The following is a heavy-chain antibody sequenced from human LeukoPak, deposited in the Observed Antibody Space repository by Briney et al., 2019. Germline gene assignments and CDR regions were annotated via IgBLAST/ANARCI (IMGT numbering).Heavy chain of an antibody. D-gene: IGHD3-22*01. J-gene: IGHJ6*02. Sequence: GGSLRLSCAASGFTFSSYSMNWVRQAPGKGLEWVSSISSSSSYIYYADSVKGRFTISRDNSKNTLYLQMNSLRAEDTAVYYCAKEGYYYDSSGYPSAGGMDVWGQGTTVTVSS. CDR1: GFTFSSYS. CDR2: ISSSSSYI. CDR3: AKEGYYYDSSGYPSAGGMDV. V-gene: IGHV3-21*04.